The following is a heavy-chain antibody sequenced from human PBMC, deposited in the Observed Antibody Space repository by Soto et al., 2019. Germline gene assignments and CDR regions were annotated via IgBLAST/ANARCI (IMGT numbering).Heavy chain of an antibody. CDR1: GGTFSSYA. CDR3: ARAPSNKYCSSTSCYGYYYYGMDV. CDR2: IIPIFGTA. V-gene: IGHV1-69*06. Sequence: SVKVSCKXSGGTFSSYAISWVRQAPGQGLEWVGGIIPIFGTANYAQKFQGRVTITADKSTSTAYMELSSLRSEDTAVYYCARAPSNKYCSSTSCYGYYYYGMDVWGQGTTVTVSS. J-gene: IGHJ6*02. D-gene: IGHD2-2*01.